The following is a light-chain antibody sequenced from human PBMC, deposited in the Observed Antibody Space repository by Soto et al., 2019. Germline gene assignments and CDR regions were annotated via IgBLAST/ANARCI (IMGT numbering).Light chain of an antibody. CDR1: SSDVGSYNL. Sequence: QSALTQPASVSGSPGQSITISCTGTSSDVGSYNLVSWYQHHAGKAPKLMIYEVSKRPSGVSNRFSGSKSGNTASLTISGLQAEDEADYYCCSYAGSSTYGVFGGGTKLTVL. CDR3: CSYAGSSTYGV. CDR2: EVS. J-gene: IGLJ7*01. V-gene: IGLV2-23*02.